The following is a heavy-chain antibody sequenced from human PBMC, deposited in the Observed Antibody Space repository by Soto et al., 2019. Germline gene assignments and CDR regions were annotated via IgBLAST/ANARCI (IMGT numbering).Heavy chain of an antibody. CDR1: GFTFSSYW. V-gene: IGHV3-74*01. CDR2: INSDGSST. Sequence: PGGSLRLSCAASGFTFSSYWMHWVRQAPGKGLVWVSRINSDGSSTSYADSVKGRFTISRDNAKNTLYLQMNSLRAEDTAVYYCARSRRPELRYFDPYYFDYWGQGTLVTVSS. J-gene: IGHJ4*02. CDR3: ARSRRPELRYFDPYYFDY. D-gene: IGHD3-9*01.